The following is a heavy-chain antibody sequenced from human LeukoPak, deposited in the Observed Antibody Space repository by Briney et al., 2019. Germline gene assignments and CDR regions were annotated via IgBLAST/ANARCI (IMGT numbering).Heavy chain of an antibody. CDR1: GFTFSSYS. CDR2: ISYGGGNK. CDR3: AKDPSSIYSSGLDY. Sequence: GGSLRLSCAASGFTFSSYSMNWVRQAPGKGLEWVASISYGGGNKYYADSVKGRFTISRDNSKNALYLQMNSLRAEDTAVYYCAKDPSSIYSSGLDYWGQGALVTVSS. V-gene: IGHV3-30*02. D-gene: IGHD3-22*01. J-gene: IGHJ4*02.